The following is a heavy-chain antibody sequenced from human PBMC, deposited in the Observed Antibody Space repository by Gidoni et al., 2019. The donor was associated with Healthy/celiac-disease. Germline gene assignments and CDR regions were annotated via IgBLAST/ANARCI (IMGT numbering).Heavy chain of an antibody. CDR3: ARDPPKKGLELLFDY. D-gene: IGHD1-7*01. V-gene: IGHV3-33*01. CDR1: GFTFSSYG. CDR2: IWYDGSNK. J-gene: IGHJ4*02. Sequence: QVQLVESGGGVVQPGRSLRLSCAASGFTFSSYGMHWVRQAPGKGLEWVAVIWYDGSNKYYADSVKGRFTIARDNSKNTLYLQMNSLRAEDTAVYYCARDPPKKGLELLFDYWGQGTLVTVSS.